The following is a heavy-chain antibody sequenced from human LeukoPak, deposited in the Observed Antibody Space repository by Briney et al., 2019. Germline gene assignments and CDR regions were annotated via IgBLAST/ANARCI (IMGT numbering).Heavy chain of an antibody. D-gene: IGHD2-2*02. V-gene: IGHV4-59*02. CDR1: AGSVTKYY. J-gene: IGHJ5*01. CDR3: ARDLFPINWFES. CDR2: IFHTGIT. Sequence: SETLSLTCTVSAGSVTKYYWHWLRQAPGKGLEWIGFIFHTGITNYNPSLKSRVTISVDTSKNQFSLKLTSVTAADTAVYFCARDLFPINWFESWGQGTLVTVSS.